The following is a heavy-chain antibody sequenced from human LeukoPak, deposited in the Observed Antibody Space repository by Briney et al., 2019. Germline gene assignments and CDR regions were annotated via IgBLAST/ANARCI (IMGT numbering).Heavy chain of an antibody. Sequence: PGGSLRLSCSASGFTFSSYAMHWVRQAPGKGLEYVSAISSNGGSTYYADSVKGRFTISRDNSKNTLYLQMSSLRAEDTAVYYCVKTQQWLPRTDAFDIWGQGTIVTVSS. CDR3: VKTQQWLPRTDAFDI. CDR1: GFTFSSYA. J-gene: IGHJ3*02. D-gene: IGHD6-19*01. CDR2: ISSNGGST. V-gene: IGHV3-64D*06.